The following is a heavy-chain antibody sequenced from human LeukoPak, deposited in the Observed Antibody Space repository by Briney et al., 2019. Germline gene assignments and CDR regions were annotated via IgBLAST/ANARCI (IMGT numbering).Heavy chain of an antibody. CDR3: ARYYVARIFDY. D-gene: IGHD1-26*01. CDR1: GGSFSGYY. J-gene: IGHJ4*02. CDR2: TNHSGST. V-gene: IGHV4-34*01. Sequence: SETLSLTCAVYGGSFSGYYWSWIRQPPGKGLEWIGETNHSGSTNYDPSLKSRVTISVDTSKNQFSLKLSSVTAADTAVYYCARYYVARIFDYWGQGTLVTVSS.